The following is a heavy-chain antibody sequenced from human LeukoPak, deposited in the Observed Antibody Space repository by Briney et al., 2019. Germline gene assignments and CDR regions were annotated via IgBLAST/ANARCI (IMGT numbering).Heavy chain of an antibody. CDR2: IYYSGST. V-gene: IGHV4-61*01. D-gene: IGHD6-6*01. Sequence: SETLSLTCTVSGGSVSSGSYYWSWIRQPPGKGLEWIGYIYYSGSTNYNPSLKSRVTISVDTSKNQFSLKLSSVTAADTAVYYCARSRYSSSSAPFDYWGQGTLVTVSS. CDR1: GGSVSSGSYY. J-gene: IGHJ4*02. CDR3: ARSRYSSSSAPFDY.